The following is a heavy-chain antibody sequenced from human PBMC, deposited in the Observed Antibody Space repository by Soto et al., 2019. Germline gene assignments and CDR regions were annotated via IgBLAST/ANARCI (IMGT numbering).Heavy chain of an antibody. D-gene: IGHD1-1*01. V-gene: IGHV1-46*01. CDR1: GYTFTTHY. J-gene: IGHJ4*02. CDR2: VNPAGGAS. CDR3: AREQFPRDGVYNHPKAGLTDF. Sequence: GASVKVSCKTSGYTFTTHYLHWVRQAPGQGLEWLGLVNPAGGASTYAQSFQGRVTMTYDTSTSTVYMELSSLRSEDTAVYYCAREQFPRDGVYNHPKAGLTDFWGQGTLVTVSS.